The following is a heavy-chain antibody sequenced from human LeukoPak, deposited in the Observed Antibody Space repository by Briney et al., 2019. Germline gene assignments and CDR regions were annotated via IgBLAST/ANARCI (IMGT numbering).Heavy chain of an antibody. CDR1: GFTFSSYA. CDR2: ISSTGGTT. V-gene: IGHV3-23*01. CDR3: STSRPLQSFDC. D-gene: IGHD4-11*01. J-gene: IGHJ4*02. Sequence: GGSLRLSCAASGFTFSSYAMSWVRQARGKGLECVSLISSTGGTTYYADSVKGRFTISRDNSENTLYLQMKSLRAEDTAVYYCSTSRPLQSFDCWGQGTLVTVSS.